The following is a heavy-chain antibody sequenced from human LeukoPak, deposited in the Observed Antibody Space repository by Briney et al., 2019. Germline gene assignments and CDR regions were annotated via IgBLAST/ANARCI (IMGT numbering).Heavy chain of an antibody. CDR1: GGTFSTSA. D-gene: IGHD5-12*01. V-gene: IGHV1-69*13. CDR3: AREQSGYEDY. J-gene: IGHJ4*02. CDR2: IIPIFGTA. Sequence: ASVKVSGKASGGTFSTSAISWVRQAPGQGLEWMGGIIPIFGTANYAQKFQGRVTITADESTSTAYMELSSLRSEDTAVYYCAREQSGYEDYWGQGTLVTVSS.